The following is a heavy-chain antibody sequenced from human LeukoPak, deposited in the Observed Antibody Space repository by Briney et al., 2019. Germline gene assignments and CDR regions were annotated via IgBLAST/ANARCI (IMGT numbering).Heavy chain of an antibody. Sequence: PGGSLRLSCAASGFTVSSNYMSWVRQAPGKGLEWVSVIYSGGSTYYADSVKGRFTISRDNSKNTLYLQMNSLRAEDTAVYYCASFPYDILTGYEYYFDYWGQGTLVTVSS. J-gene: IGHJ4*02. CDR1: GFTVSSNY. V-gene: IGHV3-66*01. D-gene: IGHD3-9*01. CDR2: IYSGGST. CDR3: ASFPYDILTGYEYYFDY.